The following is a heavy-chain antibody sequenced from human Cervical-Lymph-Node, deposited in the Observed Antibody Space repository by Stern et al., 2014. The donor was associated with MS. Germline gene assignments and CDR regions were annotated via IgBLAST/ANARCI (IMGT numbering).Heavy chain of an antibody. CDR1: GFTFSDYY. CDR3: ARAGGSTEDF. CDR2: ISSRDGTI. D-gene: IGHD3-10*01. Sequence: QVQLVQSGGGLVKPGGSLRLSCAASGFTFSDYYMNWIRQVPGKGLEWIAYISSRDGTIFYADSVKGRFTISRDNAKQSLYLQMNSLRAEDTAVYYCARAGGSTEDFWGQGTLVTVSS. J-gene: IGHJ4*02. V-gene: IGHV3-11*01.